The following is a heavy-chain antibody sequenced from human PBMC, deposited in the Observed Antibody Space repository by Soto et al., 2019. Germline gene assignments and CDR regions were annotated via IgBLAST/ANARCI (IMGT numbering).Heavy chain of an antibody. CDR1: GLSLSTTGVG. CDR3: VQSRCGGDCLQSYSSHSYYGLDV. J-gene: IGHJ6*02. Sequence: QITLKESGXTLVKPTQTLTLTCTFSGLSLSTTGVGVGWIRQPPGKALEWLALIYWDDDKRYSPSLKSRLTITKDTSKNQVVLTMTNMDPVDTATYYCVQSRCGGDCLQSYSSHSYYGLDVWGQGTTVTVSS. D-gene: IGHD2-21*02. CDR2: IYWDDDK. V-gene: IGHV2-5*02.